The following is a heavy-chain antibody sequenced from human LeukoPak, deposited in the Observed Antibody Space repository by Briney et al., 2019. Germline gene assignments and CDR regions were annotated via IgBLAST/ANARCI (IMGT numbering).Heavy chain of an antibody. J-gene: IGHJ3*02. D-gene: IGHD6-6*01. V-gene: IGHV3-21*01. CDR3: AKAEYSSSYAFDI. CDR2: INNDGSYI. Sequence: PGGSLRLSCAASGFIFSSSAMNWVRQAPGKGLEWVSSINNDGSYIYYADSVKGRFTISRDNSKNTLYLQMNSLRAEDTAVYYCAKAEYSSSYAFDIWGQGTMVTVSS. CDR1: GFIFSSSA.